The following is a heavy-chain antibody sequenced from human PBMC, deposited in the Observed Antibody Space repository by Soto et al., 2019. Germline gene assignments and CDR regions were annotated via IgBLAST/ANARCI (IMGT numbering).Heavy chain of an antibody. CDR3: ARVSYDWDWGSFDI. CDR2: ISYDGSNK. J-gene: IGHJ3*02. Sequence: GGSLRLSCAASGFTFSSYDMHWVRQAPGKGLEWVAVISYDGSNKYYADSVKGRFTISRDNSKNTLYLQMNSLRAEDTAVYYCARVSYDWDWGSFDIWGQGTMFTVSS. V-gene: IGHV3-30*04. D-gene: IGHD1-7*01. CDR1: GFTFSSYD.